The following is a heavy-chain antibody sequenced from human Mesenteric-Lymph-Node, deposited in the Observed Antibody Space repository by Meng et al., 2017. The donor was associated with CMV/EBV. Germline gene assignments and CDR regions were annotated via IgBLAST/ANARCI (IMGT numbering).Heavy chain of an antibody. CDR1: GFTFKDYT. J-gene: IGHJ6*02. CDR2: ISTTSSYK. V-gene: IGHV3-21*06. CDR3: ARDPSYHHYYYGMDV. Sequence: GGSLRLSCVASGFTFKDYTMNWVRQAPGKGLEWVSFISTTSSYKYYADSLKGRFSISRDNTKNSLYLQINSLRAEDTAVYYCARDPSYHHYYYGMDVWGQGTTVTVYS.